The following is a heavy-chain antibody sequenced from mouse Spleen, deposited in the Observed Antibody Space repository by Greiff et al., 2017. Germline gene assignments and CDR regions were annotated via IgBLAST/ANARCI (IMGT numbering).Heavy chain of an antibody. J-gene: IGHJ2*01. CDR1: GYTFTSYT. D-gene: IGHD1-1*01. V-gene: IGHV1-4*01. Sequence: QVQLKQSGAELARPGASVKMSCKASGYTFTSYTMHWVKQRPGQGLEWIGYINPSSGYTKYNQKFKDKATLTADKSSSTAYMQLSSLTSEDSAVYYCARNYYYGSSGNYFDYWGQGTTLTVSS. CDR3: ARNYYYGSSGNYFDY. CDR2: INPSSGYT.